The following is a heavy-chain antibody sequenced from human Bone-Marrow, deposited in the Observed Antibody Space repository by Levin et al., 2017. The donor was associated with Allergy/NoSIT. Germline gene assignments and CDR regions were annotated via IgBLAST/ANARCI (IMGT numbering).Heavy chain of an antibody. CDR1: GFTFGDYA. Sequence: PGGSLRLSCTASGFTFGDYAMSWVRQAPGKGLEWVGFIRSKAYGGTTEYAASVKGRFTISRDDSKSIAYLQMNSLKTEDTAVYYCTLTYGDYRFDYWGQGTLVTVSS. CDR2: IRSKAYGGTT. CDR3: TLTYGDYRFDY. D-gene: IGHD4-17*01. V-gene: IGHV3-49*04. J-gene: IGHJ4*02.